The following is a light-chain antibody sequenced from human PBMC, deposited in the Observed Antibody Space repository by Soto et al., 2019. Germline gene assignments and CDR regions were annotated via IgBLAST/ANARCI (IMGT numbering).Light chain of an antibody. J-gene: IGLJ2*01. CDR3: SSYAGSSTFVV. CDR1: RIDVGGYNL. CDR2: EVS. Sequence: QAALTQPASVSGSPGQSITMSCTGSRIDVGGYNLVSWYQQHPGKAPKLMIYEVSKRPSGVSNRFSGSKSGNTASLTISGLQAEDEADYYCSSYAGSSTFVVFGGGTKLTVL. V-gene: IGLV2-23*02.